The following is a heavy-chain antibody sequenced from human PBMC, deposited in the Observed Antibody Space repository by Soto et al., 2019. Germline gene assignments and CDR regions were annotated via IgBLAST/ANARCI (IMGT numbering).Heavy chain of an antibody. J-gene: IGHJ5*02. D-gene: IGHD1-26*01. CDR1: GFTFSSYA. V-gene: IGHV3-30-3*01. Sequence: QVQLVESGGGVVQPGRSLRLSCAASGFTFSSYAMHWVRQAPGKGLEWVAVISYDGSNKYYADSVKGRFTISRDNSKNTLYLHMNSLRAEDTAVYYVAGSYYGPGGWFDPWGQGTLVTVSS. CDR2: ISYDGSNK. CDR3: AGSYYGPGGWFDP.